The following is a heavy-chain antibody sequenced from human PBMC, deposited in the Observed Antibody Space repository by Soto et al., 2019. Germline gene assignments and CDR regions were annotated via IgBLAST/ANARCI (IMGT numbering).Heavy chain of an antibody. J-gene: IGHJ4*02. V-gene: IGHV3-30-3*01. D-gene: IGHD1-26*01. Sequence: QVQLVESGGGVVQPGRSLRLSCAASGFTFSSYAMHWVRQAPGKGLEWVAVISYDGSNKYYADSVKGRFTISRDNSKNTLYLQMNSLRAEDTAVYYCATNYSGSYRTHWDYWGQGTLVTVSS. CDR1: GFTFSSYA. CDR3: ATNYSGSYRTHWDY. CDR2: ISYDGSNK.